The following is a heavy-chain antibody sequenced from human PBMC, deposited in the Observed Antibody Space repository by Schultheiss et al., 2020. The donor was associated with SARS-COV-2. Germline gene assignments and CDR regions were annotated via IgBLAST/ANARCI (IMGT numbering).Heavy chain of an antibody. J-gene: IGHJ6*02. CDR2: IIPIFGTA. D-gene: IGHD2-2*01. Sequence: GGSLRLSCKASGGTFSSYAISWVRQAPGQGLEWMGGIIPIFGTANYAQKFQGRVTITADKSTSTAYMELSSLRSEDTAVYYCARGNIVVVPALQYYYYYGMDVWGQGTTVTVSS. CDR3: ARGNIVVVPALQYYYYYGMDV. CDR1: GGTFSSYA. V-gene: IGHV1-69*06.